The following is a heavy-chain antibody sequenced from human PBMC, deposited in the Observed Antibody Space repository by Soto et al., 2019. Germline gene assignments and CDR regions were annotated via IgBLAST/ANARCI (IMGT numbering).Heavy chain of an antibody. J-gene: IGHJ1*01. Sequence: SLRLSCAASGFTVSSNYMSWVRQAPGKGLEWVSVIYSGGSTYYADSVKGRFTISRDNSKNTLYLQMNSLRAEDTAVYYCARDRDYYDSSGYYYEYFQHWGQGTLVTVSS. CDR2: IYSGGST. V-gene: IGHV3-66*01. D-gene: IGHD3-22*01. CDR3: ARDRDYYDSSGYYYEYFQH. CDR1: GFTVSSNY.